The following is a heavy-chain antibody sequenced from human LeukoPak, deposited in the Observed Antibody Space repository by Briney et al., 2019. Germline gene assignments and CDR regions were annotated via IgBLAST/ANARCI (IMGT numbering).Heavy chain of an antibody. Sequence: GESLKISCKASGYIFTRFWNAWVRQMPGKGLDWMGIIYAGDSDTRASTSFQGQVTIAADKSINAAYLQWTSLKVSDTAMYYCARVEYYYDSSEYYQNLFDYWGQGTLVTVSS. CDR2: IYAGDSDT. CDR1: GYIFTRFW. D-gene: IGHD3-22*01. V-gene: IGHV5-51*03. CDR3: ARVEYYYDSSEYYQNLFDY. J-gene: IGHJ4*02.